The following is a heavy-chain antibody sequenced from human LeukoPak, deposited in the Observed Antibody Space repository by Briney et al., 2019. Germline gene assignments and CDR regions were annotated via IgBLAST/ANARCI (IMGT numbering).Heavy chain of an antibody. CDR2: ISGSGGST. Sequence: GGSLRLSCAASGFTVSSNYMSWVRQAPGKGLEWVSAISGSGGSTYYADSVKGRFTISRDNSKNTLYLQMNSLRAEDTAVYYCAKEVTMVRGVSWGQGTLVTVSS. CDR3: AKEVTMVRGVS. D-gene: IGHD3-10*01. CDR1: GFTVSSNY. V-gene: IGHV3-23*01. J-gene: IGHJ4*02.